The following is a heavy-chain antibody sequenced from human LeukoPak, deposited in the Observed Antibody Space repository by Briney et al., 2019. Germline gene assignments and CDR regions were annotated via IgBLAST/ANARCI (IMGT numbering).Heavy chain of an antibody. D-gene: IGHD5-24*01. CDR3: ARLSRQDGYNTYFDY. J-gene: IGHJ4*02. CDR2: IDPSDSYT. Sequence: GESLKISCKGSGYSLTSYWISWVRQMPGKGLEWMGRIDPSDSYTNYSPSFQGHVTISADKSISTAYLQWSSLQASDTAMYYCARLSRQDGYNTYFDYWGQGTLVTVSS. CDR1: GYSLTSYW. V-gene: IGHV5-10-1*01.